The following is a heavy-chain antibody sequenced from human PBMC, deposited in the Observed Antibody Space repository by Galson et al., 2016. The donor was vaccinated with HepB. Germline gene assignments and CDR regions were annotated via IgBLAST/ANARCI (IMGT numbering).Heavy chain of an antibody. CDR2: IYPDDSDT. Sequence: QSGAEVTKPGESLRISCWSSGYDFTDYWIGWVRQMPGKGLEWMGIIYPDDSDTRYSPSFQGQVTISADKSRSTAYLQWRSLKASDTAIYYCARHGQKCVGDTVYAGGADYWGQGTLVTVSS. CDR1: GYDFTDYW. V-gene: IGHV5-51*01. CDR3: ARHGQKCVGDTVYAGGADY. J-gene: IGHJ4*02. D-gene: IGHD2-21*02.